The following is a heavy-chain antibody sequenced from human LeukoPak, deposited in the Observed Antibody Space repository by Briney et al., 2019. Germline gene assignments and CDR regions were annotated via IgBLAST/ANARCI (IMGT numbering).Heavy chain of an antibody. Sequence: GRSLRLSCAASGFTFSSYAMHWVRQAPGKGLEWVAVISYDGSNKYYADPVKGRFTISRDNSKNTLYLQMNSLRAEDTAVYYCARDEYRSRGYYFDYWGQGTLVTVSS. CDR3: ARDEYRSRGYYFDY. J-gene: IGHJ4*02. CDR2: ISYDGSNK. V-gene: IGHV3-30-3*01. CDR1: GFTFSSYA. D-gene: IGHD6-6*01.